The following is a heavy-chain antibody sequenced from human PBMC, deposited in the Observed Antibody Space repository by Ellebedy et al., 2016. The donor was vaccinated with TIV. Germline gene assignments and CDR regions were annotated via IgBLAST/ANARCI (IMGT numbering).Heavy chain of an antibody. V-gene: IGHV3-30*04. D-gene: IGHD3-10*01. CDR1: GFTFSSYA. J-gene: IGHJ4*02. Sequence: GESLKISCAASGFTFSSYAMHWVRQAPGKGLEWVGVIAHDGSNEYYADSVKGRFTISRDNSKNTLYLQMNSLRAEDTAVYYCASDYYGSGSYYSTFDYWGQGTLVTVSS. CDR2: IAHDGSNE. CDR3: ASDYYGSGSYYSTFDY.